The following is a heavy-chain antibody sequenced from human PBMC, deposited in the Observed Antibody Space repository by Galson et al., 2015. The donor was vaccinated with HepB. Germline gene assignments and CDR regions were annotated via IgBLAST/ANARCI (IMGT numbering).Heavy chain of an antibody. CDR3: AKANMVRGANIHYYGMDV. Sequence: SLRLSCAASGFTFSSYSMHWVRQAPGKGLEWVSYIRSDGSNKYYADSVKGRFTISRDNAKNTLYLQMNSLRAEDTAVYYCAKANMVRGANIHYYGMDVRAQGTTVSVSS. CDR1: GFTFSSYS. J-gene: IGHJ6*02. V-gene: IGHV3-30*02. CDR2: IRSDGSNK. D-gene: IGHD3-10*01.